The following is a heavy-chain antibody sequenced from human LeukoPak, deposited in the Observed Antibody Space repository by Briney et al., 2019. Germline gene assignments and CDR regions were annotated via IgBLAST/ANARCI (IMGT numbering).Heavy chain of an antibody. CDR3: VRTAGRDGGI. J-gene: IGHJ4*02. V-gene: IGHV1-18*01. D-gene: IGHD1-26*01. Sequence: ASVKVSCKASGYTFTSYGISWVRQAPGQGLEWMGWITAYNDNTNYAQKLQGRVTMTTDTSTSTAYMELRSLRAEDTAVYYCVRTAGRDGGIWGQGTLVTVSS. CDR2: ITAYNDNT. CDR1: GYTFTSYG.